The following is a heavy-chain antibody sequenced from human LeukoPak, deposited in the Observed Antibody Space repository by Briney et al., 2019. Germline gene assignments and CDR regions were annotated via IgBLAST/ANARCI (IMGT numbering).Heavy chain of an antibody. CDR2: IYYSGST. CDR1: GGSISSYY. J-gene: IGHJ6*02. V-gene: IGHV4-59*08. Sequence: SETLSLTCTVSGGSISSYYWSWIRQPPGKGLEWIGYIYYSGSTNYNPSLKSRVTISVDTSKNQFSLKLSSVTAADTAVYYCARHLRTYYDFWSGYHLPFYGMDVWGQGTTVTVSS. D-gene: IGHD3-3*01. CDR3: ARHLRTYYDFWSGYHLPFYGMDV.